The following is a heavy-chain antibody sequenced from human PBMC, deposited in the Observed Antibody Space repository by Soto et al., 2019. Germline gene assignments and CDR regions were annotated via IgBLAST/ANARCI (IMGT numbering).Heavy chain of an antibody. CDR1: GGTFSSYA. D-gene: IGHD2-15*01. J-gene: IGHJ4*02. Sequence: QVQLVQSGAEVKKPGSSVKVSCEASGGTFSSYAISWVRQSPGHGLEWMGGFIPICGTANYAQKFQGRVTITADESTSTAYMELSSLRSEDTAVYYCARESRYCSGGSCYFLPGIDYWGQGTLVTVSS. V-gene: IGHV1-69*12. CDR2: FIPICGTA. CDR3: ARESRYCSGGSCYFLPGIDY.